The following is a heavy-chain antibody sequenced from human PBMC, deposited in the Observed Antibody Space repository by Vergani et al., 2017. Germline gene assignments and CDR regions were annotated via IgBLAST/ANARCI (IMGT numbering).Heavy chain of an antibody. CDR3: ARAHYYGSGTYYEYYYYYMDV. J-gene: IGHJ6*03. CDR2: ISSSGTTI. D-gene: IGHD3-10*01. CDR1: GFTFSDYY. Sequence: VQLVESGGGLVQPGGSLRLSCAASGFTFSDYYMSWIRQAPGKGLEWVSYISSSGTTIYYADSVKGRFTISRDNAKNSLYLQMNSLRAEDTAVYYCARAHYYGSGTYYEYYYYYMDVWGKGTTVTVSS. V-gene: IGHV3-11*01.